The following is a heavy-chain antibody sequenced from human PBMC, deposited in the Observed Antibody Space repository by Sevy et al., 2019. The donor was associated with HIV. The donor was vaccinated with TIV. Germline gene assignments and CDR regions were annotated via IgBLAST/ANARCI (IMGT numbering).Heavy chain of an antibody. J-gene: IGHJ4*02. CDR1: GFPFNYYA. CDR3: ARERGAYYDTSGYPYLLEAGFDY. V-gene: IGHV3-48*02. Sequence: GGSLRLSCVASGFPFNYYAMNWVRQAPGKGLEWILYINSDSDTRYYGDSVKGRFTISRDNAKNSLYLQMNGLRDEDTAVYYCARERGAYYDTSGYPYLLEAGFDYWGQGTLVTVSS. CDR2: INSDSDTR. D-gene: IGHD3-22*01.